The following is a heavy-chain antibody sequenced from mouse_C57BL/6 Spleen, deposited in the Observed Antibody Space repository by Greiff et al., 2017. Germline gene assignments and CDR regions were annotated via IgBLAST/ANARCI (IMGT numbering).Heavy chain of an antibody. CDR2: IDPSDSYT. Sequence: QVQLQQPGAELVKPGASVKLSCKASGYTFTSYWMLWVKQRPGQGLEWIGEIDPSDSYTNYNQKFKGKATLPVETSSSTSYMQLSSLTSEDSAVYYCASEDSSGFLAYWGQGTLVTVSA. D-gene: IGHD3-2*02. CDR1: GYTFTSYW. J-gene: IGHJ3*01. CDR3: ASEDSSGFLAY. V-gene: IGHV1-50*01.